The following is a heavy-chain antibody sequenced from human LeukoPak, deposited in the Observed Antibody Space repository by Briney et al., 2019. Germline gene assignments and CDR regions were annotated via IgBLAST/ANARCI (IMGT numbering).Heavy chain of an antibody. CDR3: AKPARTDYADY. D-gene: IGHD1-14*01. V-gene: IGHV3-23*01. J-gene: IGHJ4*02. Sequence: PGRSLRLSCAASGFTFHDYAMHWIRQAPGKGLEWVSSINGSGDKTYYADSVKGRFTISRDNSKNTLYLQMNSLRAEDTAVYYCAKPARTDYADYWGQGTLVTVSS. CDR1: GFTFHDYA. CDR2: INGSGDKT.